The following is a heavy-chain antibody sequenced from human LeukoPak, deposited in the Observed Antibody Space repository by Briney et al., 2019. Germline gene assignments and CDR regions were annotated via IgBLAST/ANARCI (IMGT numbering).Heavy chain of an antibody. Sequence: SETLSLTCTVSGGSISGSSYYWGWLRQPPGKGLESIGSIYYSGSTYYNPSLKSRVTISVDTSKNQFSLKLTSATTADTAVYCCARHGIWLTGPYDYWGQGTLVTVSS. CDR3: ARHGIWLTGPYDY. CDR1: GGSISGSSYY. D-gene: IGHD3-22*01. V-gene: IGHV4-39*01. CDR2: IYYSGST. J-gene: IGHJ4*02.